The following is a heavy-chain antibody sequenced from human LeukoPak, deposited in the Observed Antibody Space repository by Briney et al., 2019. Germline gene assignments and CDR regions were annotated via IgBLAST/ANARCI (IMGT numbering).Heavy chain of an antibody. CDR2: IYYSGST. CDR1: GGSISSSSYY. V-gene: IGHV4-39*07. J-gene: IGHJ6*03. D-gene: IGHD2-21*02. Sequence: PSETLSLTCTVSGGSISSSSYYWGWIRQPPGKGLEWIGSIYYSGSTYYNPSLKSRVTISVDTSKNQFSLKLSSVTAADTAVYYCARLVVTVYYYYMDVWGKGTTVTVSS. CDR3: ARLVVTVYYYYMDV.